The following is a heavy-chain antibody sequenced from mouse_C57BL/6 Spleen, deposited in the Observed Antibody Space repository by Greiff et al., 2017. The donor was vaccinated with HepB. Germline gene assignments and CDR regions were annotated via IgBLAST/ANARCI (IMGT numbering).Heavy chain of an antibody. V-gene: IGHV5-4*03. Sequence: EVKLVESGGGLVKPGGSLKLSCAASGFTFSSYAMSWVRQTPEKRLEWVATISDGGSYTYYPDNVKGRFTISRDNAKNNLYLQMSHLKSEDTAMYYCARGGDYVEFDYWGQGTTLTVSS. CDR1: GFTFSSYA. CDR2: ISDGGSYT. CDR3: ARGGDYVEFDY. J-gene: IGHJ2*01. D-gene: IGHD1-1*01.